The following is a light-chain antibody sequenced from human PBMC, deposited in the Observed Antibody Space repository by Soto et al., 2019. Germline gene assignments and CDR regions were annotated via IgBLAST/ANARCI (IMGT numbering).Light chain of an antibody. V-gene: IGLV2-14*01. J-gene: IGLJ2*01. CDR1: SSDVGGYNY. CDR2: DVS. CDR3: SSYTSSSTRV. Sequence: QSALTQPASVSGSPGQSISVSCTGTSSDVGGYNYVSWYQQYPGKAPKLMIYDVSNRPSGVSNRFSGSKSGNTASLTISGLQAEDEADYYCSSYTSSSTRVFVGGTKVTVL.